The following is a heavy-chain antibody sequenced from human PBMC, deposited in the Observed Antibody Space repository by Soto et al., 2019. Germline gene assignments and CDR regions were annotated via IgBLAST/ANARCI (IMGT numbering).Heavy chain of an antibody. J-gene: IGHJ5*02. Sequence: EVQLVESGGGLVQPGGSLRLSCAASGFTFSSYSMNWVRQAPGKGLEWVSYIISSSSTIYYADSVKGRFTISRDNAKNSLYLRMNRLRAEDTAVYYCSRHPERIAEIGWFDPWGQGTLVTVSS. CDR3: SRHPERIAEIGWFDP. D-gene: IGHD6-13*01. CDR2: IISSSSTI. CDR1: GFTFSSYS. V-gene: IGHV3-48*01.